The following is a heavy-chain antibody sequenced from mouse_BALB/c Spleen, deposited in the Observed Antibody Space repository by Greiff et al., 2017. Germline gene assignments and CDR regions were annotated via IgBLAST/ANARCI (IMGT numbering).Heavy chain of an antibody. V-gene: IGHV2-9*02. Sequence: VKLVESGPGLVAPSQSLSITCTVSGFSLTSYGVHWVRQPPGKGLEWLGVIWAGGSTNYNSALMSRLSISKDNSKSQVFLKMNSLQTDDTAMYYCAREDYYEFADWGQGTLVTVSA. J-gene: IGHJ3*01. D-gene: IGHD1-1*01. CDR3: AREDYYEFAD. CDR2: IWAGGST. CDR1: GFSLTSYG.